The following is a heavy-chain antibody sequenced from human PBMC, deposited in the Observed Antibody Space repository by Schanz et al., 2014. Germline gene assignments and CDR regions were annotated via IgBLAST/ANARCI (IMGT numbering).Heavy chain of an antibody. Sequence: QVQLVQSGAAVKRPGASVKVSCKASGYTFTDNFLHWVRQAPGQGLEWLGRINPKGGDTKSAQKFQGRVTMTRDTSTSTVYMELSSLRSEDTAVYYCASALTTWGGMDVWGQGTTVTVSS. D-gene: IGHD4-4*01. V-gene: IGHV1-2*06. CDR1: GYTFTDNF. CDR3: ASALTTWGGMDV. CDR2: INPKGGDT. J-gene: IGHJ6*02.